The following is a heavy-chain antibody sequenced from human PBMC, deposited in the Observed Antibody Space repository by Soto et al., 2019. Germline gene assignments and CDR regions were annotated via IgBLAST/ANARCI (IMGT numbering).Heavy chain of an antibody. Sequence: QVQLVQSGAEVKKPGSSVKVSCKASGGTFSSYTISWVRQAPGQGLEWMGRIIPILGIANYAQKFQGRVTITADKATSTAYMELSSLRSEDTAVYYCARDPSRDCSGGSCYSGDYWGQGPLVTVSS. CDR1: GGTFSSYT. J-gene: IGHJ4*02. CDR2: IIPILGIA. V-gene: IGHV1-69*08. D-gene: IGHD2-15*01. CDR3: ARDPSRDCSGGSCYSGDY.